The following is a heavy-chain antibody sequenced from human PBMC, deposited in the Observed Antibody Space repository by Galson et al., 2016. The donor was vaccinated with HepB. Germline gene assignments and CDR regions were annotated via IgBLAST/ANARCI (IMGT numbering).Heavy chain of an antibody. CDR1: GFTFSSYA. CDR3: ARDNTILWFGELIGNAFDI. CDR2: ISYDGSTK. D-gene: IGHD3-10*01. V-gene: IGHV3-30*04. Sequence: SLRLSCAASGFTFSSYAMHWVRQAPGKGLEWVAVISYDGSTKYYADSVKGRFTISRDNSKNTLYLQMNSLGAEDTAVYYCARDNTILWFGELIGNAFDIWGQGTLVTVSS. J-gene: IGHJ3*02.